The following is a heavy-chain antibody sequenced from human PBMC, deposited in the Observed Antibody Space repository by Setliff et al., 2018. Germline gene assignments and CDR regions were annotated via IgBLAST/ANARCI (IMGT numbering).Heavy chain of an antibody. CDR3: ARGLPFLDWFLAYFDY. CDR2: ITFGSLSR. Sequence: GGSLRLSCVASGFSFSDDNMNWVRQAPGKGLEWVSAITFGSLSRYYADSVKGRFTISRDNSKNTLFLEMNSLRTEDTAVYYCARGLPFLDWFLAYFDYWGQGTLVTVSS. J-gene: IGHJ4*02. CDR1: GFSFSDDN. D-gene: IGHD3-3*01. V-gene: IGHV3-23*01.